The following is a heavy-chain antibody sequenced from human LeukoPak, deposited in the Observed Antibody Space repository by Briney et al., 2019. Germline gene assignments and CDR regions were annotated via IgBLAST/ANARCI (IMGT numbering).Heavy chain of an antibody. D-gene: IGHD7-27*01. J-gene: IGHJ4*02. Sequence: ASVKVSCKASGYTFTAHDINWVRQATGQGLEWLGWMSPNSGDTGYAQKFQGRVTMTSDSSISTAYMELSSLRSEDTAIYYCVRTPPNWGFDYWGQGTLVTVSS. CDR3: VRTPPNWGFDY. V-gene: IGHV1-8*01. CDR1: GYTFTAHD. CDR2: MSPNSGDT.